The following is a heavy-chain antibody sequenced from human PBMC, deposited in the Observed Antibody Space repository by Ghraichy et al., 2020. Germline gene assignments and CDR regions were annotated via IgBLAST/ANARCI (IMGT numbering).Heavy chain of an antibody. J-gene: IGHJ4*02. CDR3: ARASYNSGWYFDY. CDR1: GFTFSSYD. CDR2: IGIAGNP. V-gene: IGHV3-13*05. Sequence: LSLTCAASGFTFSSYDMHWVRQATGKGLEWVSGIGIAGNPYYPGSVKGRFTISRENAKNSLHLQMNSLRAGDTAVYYCARASYNSGWYFDYWGQGTLVTVSS. D-gene: IGHD6-19*01.